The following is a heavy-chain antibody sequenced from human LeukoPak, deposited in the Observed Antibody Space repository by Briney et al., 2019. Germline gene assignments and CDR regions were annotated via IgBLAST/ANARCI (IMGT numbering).Heavy chain of an antibody. V-gene: IGHV3-48*03. D-gene: IGHD2-2*01. CDR1: GFTFRSYE. CDR2: LSSSGSAF. J-gene: IGHJ6*03. Sequence: GGSLRLSCEDSGFTFRSYEMNWVRQAPGKGLEWIAYLSSSGSAFSYADSVKGRFTIARDNAKNSVYLEMNSLRADDTAVYYCARDGYCSSTSCYSIYDYYYYMDVWGKGTTVTVSS. CDR3: ARDGYCSSTSCYSIYDYYYYMDV.